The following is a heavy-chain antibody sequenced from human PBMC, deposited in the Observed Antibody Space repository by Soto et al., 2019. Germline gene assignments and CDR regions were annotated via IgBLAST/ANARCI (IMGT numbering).Heavy chain of an antibody. V-gene: IGHV3-21*01. Sequence: EVQLVESGGGLVKPGGSLRLSCAASGFTFSSYSMNWVRQAPGKGLEWVSSISSSSSYIYYADSVKGRFTISRDNAKNSLYLQMNSLRDEDTAVYYCASLPMKAARDIYFDYWGQGTLVTVSS. D-gene: IGHD6-6*01. CDR1: GFTFSSYS. J-gene: IGHJ4*02. CDR3: ASLPMKAARDIYFDY. CDR2: ISSSSSYI.